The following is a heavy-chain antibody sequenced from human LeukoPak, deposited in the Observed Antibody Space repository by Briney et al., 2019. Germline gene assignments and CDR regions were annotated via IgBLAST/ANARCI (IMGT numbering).Heavy chain of an antibody. CDR3: ARTQRDSDIVVVVAAMYY. V-gene: IGHV3-30-3*01. CDR1: GFTFSSYA. J-gene: IGHJ4*02. CDR2: ISYDGSNK. Sequence: SGGSLRLSCAASGFTFSSYAMHWVRQAPGKGLEWVAVISYDGSNKYYADSVKGRFTISRDNSKNTLYLQMNSLRAEDTAVYYCARTQRDSDIVVVVAAMYYWGQGTLVTVSS. D-gene: IGHD2-15*01.